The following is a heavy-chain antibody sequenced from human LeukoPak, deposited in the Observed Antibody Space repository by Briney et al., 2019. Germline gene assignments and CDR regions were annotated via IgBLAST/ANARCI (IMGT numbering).Heavy chain of an antibody. CDR1: GGSVINTNW. V-gene: IGHV4-4*02. Sequence: SETLSLTCGVSGGSVINTNWWTWVRQPPGKGLEWTGEVHLDGRTNYNPSLESRLTMSVDVSENQVSLKLTSVTAADTAVYYCAREGGFYRPLDYSGQGTLVTVSS. J-gene: IGHJ4*02. CDR2: VHLDGRT. CDR3: AREGGFYRPLDY. D-gene: IGHD3-3*01.